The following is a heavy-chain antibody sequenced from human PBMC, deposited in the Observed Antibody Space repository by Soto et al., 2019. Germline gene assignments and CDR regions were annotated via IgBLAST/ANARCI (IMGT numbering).Heavy chain of an antibody. CDR1: GGSFSGYY. J-gene: IGHJ6*02. Sequence: SETLSLTCAVYGGSFSGYYWSWISQPPGKGLEWIGDINHSGSTNYNPSLKSRVTISVDTSKNQFSLKLSSVTAADTAVYYCSSGSDGFAYGMDVWGQGTTVTVSS. D-gene: IGHD4-17*01. CDR2: INHSGST. CDR3: SSGSDGFAYGMDV. V-gene: IGHV4-34*01.